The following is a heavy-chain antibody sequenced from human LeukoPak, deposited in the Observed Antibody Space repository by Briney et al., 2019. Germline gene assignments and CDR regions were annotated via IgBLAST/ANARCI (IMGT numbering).Heavy chain of an antibody. CDR3: AGGVYDSSVSDAFDI. CDR2: MKPNGGKT. V-gene: IGHV1-8*01. CDR1: GYTFTSYD. J-gene: IGHJ3*02. D-gene: IGHD3-22*01. Sequence: VASVKVSCNAYGYTFTSYDINWVRQATGQGLEWMGSMKPNGGKTGYAQKFQGRVTMTSKTSISTAYMELSSLRSEDTAVYYCAGGVYDSSVSDAFDIWGQGKMVTVSS.